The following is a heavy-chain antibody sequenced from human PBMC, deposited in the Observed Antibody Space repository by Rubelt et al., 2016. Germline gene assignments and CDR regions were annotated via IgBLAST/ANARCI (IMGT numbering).Heavy chain of an antibody. CDR3: ASSGWHSMSDY. D-gene: IGHD6-19*01. Sequence: QVQLQESGPGLVKASETLSLTCSISGGSITNYYWSWIRQPPGRGLEWIGYIYFSGSTSYNPSLKSRVTISEDASKNQVSLRLSSVTAADTAVYYCASSGWHSMSDYWGQGTLVTVSS. V-gene: IGHV4-59*01. CDR2: IYFSGST. J-gene: IGHJ4*02. CDR1: GGSITNYY.